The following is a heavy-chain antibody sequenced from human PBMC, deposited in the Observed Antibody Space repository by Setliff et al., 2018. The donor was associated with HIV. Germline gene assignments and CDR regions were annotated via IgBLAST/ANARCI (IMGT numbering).Heavy chain of an antibody. D-gene: IGHD3-3*02. CDR2: INHSGST. Sequence: PSETLSLTCTVSGGSISSSGYYWSWIRQPPGKGLEWIGEINHSGSTNYNPSLKSRVTISVDTSKNQFSLKLSSVTAADTAVYYCARGRALGVWGQGTMVTVSS. CDR1: GGSISSSGYY. V-gene: IGHV4-39*07. J-gene: IGHJ3*01. CDR3: ARGRALGV.